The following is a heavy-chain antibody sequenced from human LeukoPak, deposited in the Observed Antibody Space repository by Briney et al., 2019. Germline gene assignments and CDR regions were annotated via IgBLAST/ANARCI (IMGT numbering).Heavy chain of an antibody. D-gene: IGHD1-26*01. CDR2: IYTSGST. V-gene: IGHV4-4*07. J-gene: IGHJ5*02. Sequence: PSETLSLTCTVSGGSISSYYWSWIRQPAGKGLEWIGRIYTSGSTNYNPSLKSRVTMSVDTSKNQFSLKLSSVTAADTAVYYCARDRGSYGTPVYWFDPWGQGTLVTVSS. CDR3: ARDRGSYGTPVYWFDP. CDR1: GGSISSYY.